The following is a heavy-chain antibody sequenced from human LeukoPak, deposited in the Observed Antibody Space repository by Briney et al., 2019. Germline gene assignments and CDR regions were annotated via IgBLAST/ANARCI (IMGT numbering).Heavy chain of an antibody. CDR2: ISRSGSYK. D-gene: IGHD4-17*01. CDR3: AREGLTLPGDPIDY. V-gene: IGHV3-21*01. CDR1: GFTFSRYS. Sequence: GGSLRLSCAASGFTFSRYSINWVRQPPGKGLEWVSSISRSGSYKSYAESVKGRFTISRDNAKNSLYLQMNRLRVEDTAVYYCAREGLTLPGDPIDYWGQGTLLTVSS. J-gene: IGHJ4*02.